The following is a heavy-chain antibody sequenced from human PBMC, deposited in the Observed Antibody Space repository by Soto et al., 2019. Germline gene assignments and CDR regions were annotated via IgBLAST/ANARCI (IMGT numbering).Heavy chain of an antibody. J-gene: IGHJ4*02. Sequence: SVKVSCKASGGTFSSYAISWVRQAPGQGLEWMGGIIPIFGTANYAQKFQGRVTITADESTSTAYMELSSLRSEDTAVYYCASLGSSGYPSYFDYWGQGTLVTVSS. CDR3: ASLGSSGYPSYFDY. CDR1: GGTFSSYA. D-gene: IGHD3-22*01. CDR2: IIPIFGTA. V-gene: IGHV1-69*13.